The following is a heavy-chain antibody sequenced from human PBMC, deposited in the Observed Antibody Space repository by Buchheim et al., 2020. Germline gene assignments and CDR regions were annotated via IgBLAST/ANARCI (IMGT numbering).Heavy chain of an antibody. CDR1: GGSISSGSYY. Sequence: QVQLQESGPGLVKPSQTLSLTCTVSGGSISSGSYYWSWIRQPAGKGLEWIGRIYTSGSTNYNPSLKSRVTISVDTSKNQFSLKLSSVTAADTAVYYCARDWVDTAMVGAYYYYYGMDVWGQGTT. J-gene: IGHJ6*02. D-gene: IGHD5-18*01. CDR3: ARDWVDTAMVGAYYYYYGMDV. CDR2: IYTSGST. V-gene: IGHV4-61*02.